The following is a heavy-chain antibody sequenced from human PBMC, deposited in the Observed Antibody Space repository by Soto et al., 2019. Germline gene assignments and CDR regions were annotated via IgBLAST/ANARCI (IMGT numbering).Heavy chain of an antibody. CDR3: ASKVVPAAIGGSYYYGMDV. J-gene: IGHJ6*02. D-gene: IGHD2-2*02. Sequence: QVQLVQSGAEVKKPGSSVKVSCKASGGTFSRYAISWVRQAPGQGLEWMGGIIPIFGTANYAQKFQGRVTITADESTSTAYMELSSLRSEDTAVYYCASKVVPAAIGGSYYYGMDVWGQGTTVTVSS. CDR2: IIPIFGTA. CDR1: GGTFSRYA. V-gene: IGHV1-69*01.